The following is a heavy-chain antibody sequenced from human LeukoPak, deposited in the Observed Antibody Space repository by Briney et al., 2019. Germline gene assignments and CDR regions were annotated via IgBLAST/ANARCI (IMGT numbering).Heavy chain of an antibody. CDR3: ASRGR. CDR2: IRYDGSKK. D-gene: IGHD1-26*01. V-gene: IGHV3-30*02. J-gene: IGHJ4*02. Sequence: GGSLRLSCAASGFTFSSYGMHWVRQAPGKGLEWVAFIRYDGSKKYYADSVKGRITISRDNSKNTLYLQMNSLRAEDTAVYYCASRGRWGQGTLVTVSS. CDR1: GFTFSSYG.